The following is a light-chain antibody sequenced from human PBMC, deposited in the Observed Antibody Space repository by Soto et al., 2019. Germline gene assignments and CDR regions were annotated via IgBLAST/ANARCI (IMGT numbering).Light chain of an antibody. V-gene: IGLV2-11*01. Sequence: QSALTQPRSVSGSPGQSVTISCTGTSSDVGVYNYVSWYQHHPGKAPKLMIYDVSQRPSGVPDRFSGSKSGNAASLTISGFQAEDEADYYCCSYAGTYTYVFGTGTKLTVL. CDR1: SSDVGVYNY. CDR3: CSYAGTYTYV. CDR2: DVS. J-gene: IGLJ1*01.